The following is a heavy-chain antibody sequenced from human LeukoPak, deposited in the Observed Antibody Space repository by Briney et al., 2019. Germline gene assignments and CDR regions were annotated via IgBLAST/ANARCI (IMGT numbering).Heavy chain of an antibody. V-gene: IGHV3-48*03. CDR3: ARGDDSGSYYSDY. Sequence: GGSLRLSCAASGFTFSSYDMNWVRQAPGKGLEWVSYISSSDSTIYYAGSVKGRFTISRDNAKNSLYLQLNSLRAEDTAVYYCARGDDSGSYYSDYWGQGTLVTVSS. CDR2: ISSSDSTI. D-gene: IGHD1-26*01. J-gene: IGHJ4*02. CDR1: GFTFSSYD.